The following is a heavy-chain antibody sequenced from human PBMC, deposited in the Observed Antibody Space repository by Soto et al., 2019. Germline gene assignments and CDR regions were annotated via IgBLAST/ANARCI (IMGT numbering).Heavy chain of an antibody. CDR1: GGSFSSSNW. J-gene: IGHJ3*02. D-gene: IGHD6-13*01. CDR2: IYHSGST. V-gene: IGHV4-4*02. CDR3: ARSPSSSWYGGGAFDI. Sequence: QVQLQESGPGLVKPSGTLSLTCAVSGGSFSSSNWWSWVRQPPGKGLEWIGEIYHSGSTNYNPSLKSRVTILVDKSKNQVSLKLTSVTAADTAVYYGARSPSSSWYGGGAFDIWGQGTMVIVSS.